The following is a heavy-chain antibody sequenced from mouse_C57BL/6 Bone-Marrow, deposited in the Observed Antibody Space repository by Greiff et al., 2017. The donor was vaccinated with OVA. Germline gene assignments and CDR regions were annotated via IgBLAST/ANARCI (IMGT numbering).Heavy chain of an antibody. D-gene: IGHD4-1*01. CDR3: ARHSNWGIFFAY. Sequence: EVHLVESGGDLVKPGGSLKLSCAASGFTFSSYGMSWVRQTPDKRLEWVATISSGGSDTYYPDSVKGRFTISRDNAKNTLYLQMSSLKSEDTAMYYCARHSNWGIFFAYWGQGTLVTVSA. V-gene: IGHV5-6*01. CDR2: ISSGGSDT. CDR1: GFTFSSYG. J-gene: IGHJ3*01.